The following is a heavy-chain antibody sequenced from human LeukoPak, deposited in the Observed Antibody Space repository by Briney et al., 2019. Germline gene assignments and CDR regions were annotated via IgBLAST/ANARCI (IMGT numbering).Heavy chain of an antibody. Sequence: GGSLRLSCAASGFTFDDYAMHWVRQAPGKGLEWVSGISWNSGSIGYADSVKGRFTISRDNAKNSLYLQMNSLRAEDTAVYYCARDGQSTYGDYDNWFDPWGQGTLVTVSS. CDR2: ISWNSGSI. V-gene: IGHV3-9*01. CDR1: GFTFDDYA. J-gene: IGHJ5*02. CDR3: ARDGQSTYGDYDNWFDP. D-gene: IGHD4-17*01.